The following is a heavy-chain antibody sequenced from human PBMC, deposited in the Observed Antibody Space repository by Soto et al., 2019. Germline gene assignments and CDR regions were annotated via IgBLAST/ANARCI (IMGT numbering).Heavy chain of an antibody. CDR2: ISGSGGST. CDR3: AKAPYSSSSTSWFDP. J-gene: IGHJ5*02. Sequence: VGSLRLSCAASGFTFSSYAMSWVRQAPVKGLEWVSAISGSGGSTYYADSVKGRFTISRDNSKNTLYLQMNSLRAEDTAVYYCAKAPYSSSSTSWFDPWGQGTLVTVSS. CDR1: GFTFSSYA. D-gene: IGHD6-13*01. V-gene: IGHV3-23*01.